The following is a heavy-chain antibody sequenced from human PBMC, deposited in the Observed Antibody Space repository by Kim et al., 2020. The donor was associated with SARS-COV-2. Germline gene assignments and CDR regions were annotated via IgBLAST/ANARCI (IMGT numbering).Heavy chain of an antibody. D-gene: IGHD4-17*01. J-gene: IGHJ4*02. CDR3: ARHDPYGDYVRPVDY. V-gene: IGHV4-39*01. Sequence: PSLKSRVTISVDTSKNQFSLKLSSVTAADTAVYYCARHDPYGDYVRPVDYWGQGPWSPSPQ.